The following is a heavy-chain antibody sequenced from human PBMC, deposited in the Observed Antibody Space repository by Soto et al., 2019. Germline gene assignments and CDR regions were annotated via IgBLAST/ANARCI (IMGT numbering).Heavy chain of an antibody. Sequence: PVGSLRLSCAASGFTFSDYYMSWIRQAPGKGLEWVSFISNSASTIYYADSVKGRFTISRDNAKNSLSLQMKGLRAEDSAMYYCARERSSLHLSFIAVSGQGTKVTVSS. J-gene: IGHJ6*02. CDR1: GFTFSDYY. D-gene: IGHD3-16*02. CDR3: ARERSSLHLSFIAV. CDR2: ISNSASTI. V-gene: IGHV3-11*01.